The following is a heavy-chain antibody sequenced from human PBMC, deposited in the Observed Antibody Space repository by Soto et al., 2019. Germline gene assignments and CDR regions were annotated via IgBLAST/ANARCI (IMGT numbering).Heavy chain of an antibody. CDR2: IIPIFGTA. Sequence: QVQLVQSGAEVKKPGSSVKVSCKASGGTFSSYAISWVRQAPRQGLEWMGGIIPIFGTANYAQKFQGRVTITADESTSTAYMELSSLRSEDTAVYYCARVGGSYDPSTLDYWGQGTLVTVSS. J-gene: IGHJ4*02. CDR3: ARVGGSYDPSTLDY. D-gene: IGHD3-22*01. V-gene: IGHV1-69*01. CDR1: GGTFSSYA.